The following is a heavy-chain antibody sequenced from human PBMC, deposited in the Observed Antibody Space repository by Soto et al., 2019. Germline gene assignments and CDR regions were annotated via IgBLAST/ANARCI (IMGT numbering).Heavy chain of an antibody. Sequence: QVQLVQSGAEVKKPGASVKVSCKASGYTFTSYGISWVRQAPGQGLEWMGWISAYNGNTNYAQKLQGRVTMTTDTSTSTAYMELRSLRSDDTAVYYCARDRPVKGYYYYYYMDVWGKGTTVTGSS. J-gene: IGHJ6*03. V-gene: IGHV1-18*01. CDR1: GYTFTSYG. CDR2: ISAYNGNT. CDR3: ARDRPVKGYYYYYYMDV.